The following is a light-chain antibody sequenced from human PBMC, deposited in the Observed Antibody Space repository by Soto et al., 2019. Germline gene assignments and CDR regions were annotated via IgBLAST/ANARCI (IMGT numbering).Light chain of an antibody. CDR1: SSDVGAYNY. CDR2: EVT. CDR3: NSYTSTSARV. V-gene: IGLV2-14*01. Sequence: QSALAQPASVSGSPGQSITISCTGTSSDVGAYNYVSWYQHRPGRAPKLIIYEVTNRPSGVSNRFSGSKSGNTASLRISDLQSEDEADYYCNSYTSTSARVFGTGTKVTV. J-gene: IGLJ1*01.